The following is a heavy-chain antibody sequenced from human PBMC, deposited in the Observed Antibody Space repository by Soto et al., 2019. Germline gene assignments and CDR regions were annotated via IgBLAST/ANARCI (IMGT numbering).Heavy chain of an antibody. D-gene: IGHD2-8*01. CDR1: GFTFNGYW. J-gene: IGHJ4*02. CDR3: ARSSNGALDY. Sequence: GGSLRLSCAASGFTFNGYWMHWVRQAPGKGLVWVSRINNDGIDTVYADSVKGRLTISRDNAKNTLYLQMNSLGAEDTAVYYCARSSNGALDYWGQGTLVTVSS. CDR2: INNDGIDT. V-gene: IGHV3-74*01.